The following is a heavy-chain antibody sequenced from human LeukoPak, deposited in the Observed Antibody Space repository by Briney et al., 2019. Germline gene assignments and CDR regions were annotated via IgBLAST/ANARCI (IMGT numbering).Heavy chain of an antibody. CDR2: IYTSGST. Sequence: SETLSLTCTVSGGSISSYYWSWIRQPAGKGLEWIGRIYTSGSTNYNPSLKSRVTISVDTSKNQFSLKLSSVTAADTAVYYCARVYDYVWGSYRNNWFDPWGQGTLVTVSS. CDR3: ARVYDYVWGSYRNNWFDP. J-gene: IGHJ5*02. D-gene: IGHD3-16*02. V-gene: IGHV4-4*07. CDR1: GGSISSYY.